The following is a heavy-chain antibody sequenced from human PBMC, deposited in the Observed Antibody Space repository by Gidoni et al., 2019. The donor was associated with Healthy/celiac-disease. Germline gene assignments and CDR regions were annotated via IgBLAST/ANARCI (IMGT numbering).Heavy chain of an antibody. D-gene: IGHD3-10*01. Sequence: EVQLVESGGGLVQPGRSLRLSCAASGFTFDDYAMQWVRQAPGKGLEWVSGINWSGGTIGYADSVKGRFTISRDNAKNFLYLQMNSLRAEDTAFYYCAKDMYGLGTYSFDSWGQGTLVSVSS. V-gene: IGHV3-9*01. J-gene: IGHJ4*02. CDR3: AKDMYGLGTYSFDS. CDR2: INWSGGTI. CDR1: GFTFDDYA.